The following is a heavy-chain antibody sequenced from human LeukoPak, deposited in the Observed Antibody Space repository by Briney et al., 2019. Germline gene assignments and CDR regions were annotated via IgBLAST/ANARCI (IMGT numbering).Heavy chain of an antibody. CDR1: GYTFTGYY. CDR3: ARDHTRVLRYRLDY. Sequence: ASVKVSCKASGYTFTGYYRHWVRQAPGQGLGWMGWINPNSGGTNYAQKFQGRVTMTRGTSISTAYMELSRLRSDDTAVYYCARDHTRVLRYRLDYWGQGTLVTVSS. V-gene: IGHV1-2*02. CDR2: INPNSGGT. J-gene: IGHJ4*02. D-gene: IGHD3-9*01.